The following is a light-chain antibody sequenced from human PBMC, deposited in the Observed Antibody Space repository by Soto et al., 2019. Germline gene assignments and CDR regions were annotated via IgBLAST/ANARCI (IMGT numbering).Light chain of an antibody. V-gene: IGKV1-5*03. CDR2: KAS. Sequence: DIQMTQSPSTLSASVGDRVTSTCRASQSISSWLAWYQQKPGKAPKLLIYKASSLESGVPSRFSGSGSGTEFTITISSLQPDDFATYYCQEYNSYSYTFGQGTKLETK. CDR1: QSISSW. CDR3: QEYNSYSYT. J-gene: IGKJ2*01.